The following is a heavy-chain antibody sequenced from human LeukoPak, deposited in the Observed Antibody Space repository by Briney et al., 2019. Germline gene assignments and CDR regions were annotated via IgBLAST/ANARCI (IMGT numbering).Heavy chain of an antibody. V-gene: IGHV1-18*01. CDR3: AREKEDTHFLDAFDT. CDR2: ISAYNGNT. J-gene: IGHJ3*02. Sequence: GASVKVSCKASGYTFTSYGISWVRQAPGQGLEWMGWISAYNGNTNCAQKLQGRVTMTTDTSTSTAYMELRSLRSDDTAVYYCAREKEDTHFLDAFDTWGQGTMVTVSS. CDR1: GYTFTSYG.